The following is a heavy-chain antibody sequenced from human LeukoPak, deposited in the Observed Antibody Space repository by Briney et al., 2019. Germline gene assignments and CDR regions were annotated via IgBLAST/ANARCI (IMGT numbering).Heavy chain of an antibody. Sequence: GESLKISCKGSGYSFTIYWIGWVRQMPVKGLDWIGFIYSGDSDTRYSPSFQGQVTISADKSISNAYLQWSSLKASDTAMYYCARAPDCSSTSCYYMDVWGKGTTVTVSS. CDR1: GYSFTIYW. CDR2: IYSGDSDT. J-gene: IGHJ6*03. D-gene: IGHD2-2*01. CDR3: ARAPDCSSTSCYYMDV. V-gene: IGHV5-51*01.